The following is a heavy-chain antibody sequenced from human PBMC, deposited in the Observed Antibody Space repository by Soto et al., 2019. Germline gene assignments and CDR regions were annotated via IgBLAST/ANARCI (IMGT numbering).Heavy chain of an antibody. D-gene: IGHD2-21*02. Sequence: DVQLLESGGGLVQPGGSLRLACAPPGFTFGNYAINWVPLALGKGPEWVSAIGGGRGSTYYADSVKGRFTIFGDTSKNTVSLQLNSLRAVDTGGDSCAKRFIVVVTALRPYDAYNVWGQGRMLTVPS. CDR2: IGGGRGST. V-gene: IGHV3-23*01. CDR1: GFTFGNYA. CDR3: AKRFIVVVTALRPYDAYNV. J-gene: IGHJ3*01.